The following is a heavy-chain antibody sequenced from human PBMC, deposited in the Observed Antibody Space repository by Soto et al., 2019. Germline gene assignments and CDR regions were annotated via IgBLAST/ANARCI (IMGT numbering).Heavy chain of an antibody. Sequence: EVQLLESGGGLVQPGGSLRLSCAASGFSLSDYWIHWVRQAPGKGLVWLSRIKGDGSETDYADSVRGRFTISRDNAKNTVYLQLNSLRVEDTAVYYCARDYHGSGNPWGQGTPVTVSS. V-gene: IGHV3-74*01. J-gene: IGHJ5*02. D-gene: IGHD3-10*01. CDR3: ARDYHGSGNP. CDR2: IKGDGSET. CDR1: GFSLSDYW.